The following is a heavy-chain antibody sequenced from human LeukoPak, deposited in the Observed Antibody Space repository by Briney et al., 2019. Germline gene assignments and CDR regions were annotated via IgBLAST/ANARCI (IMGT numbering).Heavy chain of an antibody. Sequence: GGSLRLSCVVSGLTFTSYTMDWVRQAPGKGLEWLSSISSSSNDIYYADSVKGRLTISRDNAKNSVLLQMNSLRAEDTALYYCAIIRGRNSWGQGTLVTVSS. J-gene: IGHJ4*02. D-gene: IGHD3-10*01. CDR3: AIIRGRNS. CDR1: GLTFTSYT. V-gene: IGHV3-21*01. CDR2: ISSSSNDI.